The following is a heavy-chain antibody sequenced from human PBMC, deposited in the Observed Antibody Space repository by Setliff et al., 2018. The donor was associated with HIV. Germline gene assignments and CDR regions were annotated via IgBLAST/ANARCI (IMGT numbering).Heavy chain of an antibody. CDR2: ISGTGETS. CDR1: GFTFSDYY. J-gene: IGHJ4*01. Sequence: GGSLRLSCVASGFTFSDYYMSWIRQAPGKGLEWISYISGTGETSYYADSVQGRFTVSRDNAKNTLYLQLNSLRGDDTAVYFCASFYGDYGYWGHGTQVTVSS. V-gene: IGHV3-11*04. D-gene: IGHD3-10*01. CDR3: ASFYGDYGY.